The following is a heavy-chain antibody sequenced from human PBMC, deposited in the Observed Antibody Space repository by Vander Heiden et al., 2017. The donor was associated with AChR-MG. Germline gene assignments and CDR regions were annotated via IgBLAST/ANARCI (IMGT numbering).Heavy chain of an antibody. CDR3: ARDHQYGSIAAGWFDP. Sequence: QVQLQQSGPGLVKPSQTLSITCTVPGGSISSGGYSWSWIRQHPGKGMEWIGYIYYSGSTYYNPSLKSRVTISVDTSKNQFSLKLSSVTAAETAVYYCARDHQYGSIAAGWFDPWGQGTLVTVSS. J-gene: IGHJ5*02. CDR2: IYYSGST. V-gene: IGHV4-31*03. D-gene: IGHD6-13*01. CDR1: GGSISSGGYS.